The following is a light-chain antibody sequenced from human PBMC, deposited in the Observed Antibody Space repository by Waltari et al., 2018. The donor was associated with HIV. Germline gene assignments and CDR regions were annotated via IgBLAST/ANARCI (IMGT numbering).Light chain of an antibody. Sequence: QSALTQPRSVSGSPGTSVTISCTGTTSDVSGSNYVSWYQQFPRTAPKLIIFDVNKRPSGVPDRFSGSKSANTASLTISGLRFEDDATYFCSAYGGTSTFVLFGGGTTLTVL. CDR2: DVN. CDR1: TSDVSGSNY. V-gene: IGLV2-11*01. CDR3: SAYGGTSTFVL. J-gene: IGLJ2*01.